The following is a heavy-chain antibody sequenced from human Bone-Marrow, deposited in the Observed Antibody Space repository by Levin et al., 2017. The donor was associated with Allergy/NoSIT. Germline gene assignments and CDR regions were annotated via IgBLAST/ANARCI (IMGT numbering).Heavy chain of an antibody. V-gene: IGHV4-39*07. D-gene: IGHD5-12*01. CDR2: IYYSGST. J-gene: IGHJ6*02. CDR1: GGSISSSSYY. CDR3: AREVAYDGPSDYSGMDV. Sequence: SETLSLTCTVSGGSISSSSYYWGWIRQPPGKGLEWIVTIYYSGSTYYNSSLKSRVTISIDTSKNQFSLKLSSVTAADTAVYYCAREVAYDGPSDYSGMDVWGQGTTVTVSS.